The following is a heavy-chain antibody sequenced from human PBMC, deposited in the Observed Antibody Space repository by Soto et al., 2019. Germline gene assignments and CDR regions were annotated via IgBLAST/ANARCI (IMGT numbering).Heavy chain of an antibody. D-gene: IGHD1-26*01. CDR2: ISYDGGNE. J-gene: IGHJ4*02. V-gene: IGHV3-30*18. CDR3: AKDRYSGTYPTDFDY. Sequence: QVQLVQSGGGVVQPGRSLRLSSAGSGFTFSSYGIHWVRQAPGKGLEWVALISYDGGNEKYTESVKDRFTISRDDSHNVAYLQMSSLRTEDTAMYYCAKDRYSGTYPTDFDYWGQGSLVTVSS. CDR1: GFTFSSYG.